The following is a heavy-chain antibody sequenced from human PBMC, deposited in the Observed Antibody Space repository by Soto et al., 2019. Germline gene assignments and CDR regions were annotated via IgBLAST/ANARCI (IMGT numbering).Heavy chain of an antibody. D-gene: IGHD1-26*01. CDR1: GDTFSSYT. CDR3: AAGGHGAFDI. CDR2: IIPILDIA. V-gene: IGHV1-69*02. J-gene: IGHJ3*02. Sequence: QVQLVQSGAEVKKPGSSVKVSCKASGDTFSSYTISWVRQAPGQGLEWMGRIIPILDIANYEQKFQGRVTITADKSTSTAYMELSSLRSEDTAVYYCAAGGHGAFDIWGQGTMVTVPS.